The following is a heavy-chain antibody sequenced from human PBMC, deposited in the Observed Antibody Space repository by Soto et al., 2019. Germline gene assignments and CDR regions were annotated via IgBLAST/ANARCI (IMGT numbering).Heavy chain of an antibody. V-gene: IGHV4-59*12. CDR3: ARDSPRPKYYGSGSLGGMDV. J-gene: IGHJ6*02. Sequence: PSEILSLTCTVSGGSISSYYWSWIRQPQGTGLERVGYIYYSGSANYNHSLKSRVTISLDTSKNQFSLKLSSGTAADTAVYYCARDSPRPKYYGSGSLGGMDVWGQGTTVTVSS. CDR2: IYYSGSA. CDR1: GGSISSYY. D-gene: IGHD3-10*01.